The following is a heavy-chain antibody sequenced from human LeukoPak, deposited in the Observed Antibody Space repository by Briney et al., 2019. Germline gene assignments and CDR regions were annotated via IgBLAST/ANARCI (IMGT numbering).Heavy chain of an antibody. Sequence: GASVKVSCKASGYTFTSYYMHWVRQAPGQGLEWMGWINPNSGGTNYAQKFQGRVTMARDTSISTAYMELSRLRSDDTAVYYCARGPAMVRGVIGPYYYYYMDVWGKGTTVTVSS. D-gene: IGHD3-10*01. J-gene: IGHJ6*03. CDR3: ARGPAMVRGVIGPYYYYYMDV. V-gene: IGHV1-2*02. CDR1: GYTFTSYY. CDR2: INPNSGGT.